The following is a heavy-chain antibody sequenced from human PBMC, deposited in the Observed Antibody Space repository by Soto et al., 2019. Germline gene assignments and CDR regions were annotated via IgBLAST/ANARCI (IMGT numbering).Heavy chain of an antibody. Sequence: EVQVFDSRGGLVQPGGSLRLSCAESGITFSNYALSSVRQAPGRGLEWVSTIHGGGDYTLYTDSVKGRFTISRDNSRNTLFLQMHSLGAEDTAVYYCANNRGSGSYTSWNFDDGGGGTLVTVSS. CDR3: ANNRGSGSYTSWNFDD. J-gene: IGHJ2*01. V-gene: IGHV3-23*01. D-gene: IGHD1-26*01. CDR2: IHGGGDYT. CDR1: GITFSNYA.